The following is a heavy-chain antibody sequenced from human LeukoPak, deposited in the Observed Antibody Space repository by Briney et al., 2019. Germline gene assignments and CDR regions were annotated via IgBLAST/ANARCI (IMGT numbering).Heavy chain of an antibody. D-gene: IGHD5-12*01. J-gene: IGHJ5*02. V-gene: IGHV4-31*03. CDR2: IYYSGST. CDR3: ASGTRVATITGWFDP. CDR1: GGSISSGGYY. Sequence: PSETLSLTCTVSGGSISSGGYYWSWIRQHPGKGLEWIGYIYYSGSTYYNPSLKSRVTISVDTSKNQFSLKLSSVTAADTAVCYCASGTRVATITGWFDPWGQGTLVTVSS.